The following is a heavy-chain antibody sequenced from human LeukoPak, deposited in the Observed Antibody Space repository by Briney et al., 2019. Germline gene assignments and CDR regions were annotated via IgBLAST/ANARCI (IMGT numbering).Heavy chain of an antibody. V-gene: IGHV3-48*04. CDR1: GLTFSSYR. J-gene: IGHJ4*02. Sequence: HPGGSLTHSRAASGLTFSSYRMNWVGPAPGKGLAWVSYISISRSTIYYPASVKGRFNNSSDNAKKSLYPQMKRLSAQCTAVFLSAGADGAGSDYNPSDYWGQGTLVTVSS. CDR3: AGADGAGSDYNPSDY. CDR2: ISISRSTI. D-gene: IGHD3-10*01.